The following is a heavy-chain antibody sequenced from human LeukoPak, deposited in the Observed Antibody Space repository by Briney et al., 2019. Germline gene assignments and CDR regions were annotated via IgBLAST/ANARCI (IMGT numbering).Heavy chain of an antibody. D-gene: IGHD3-22*01. V-gene: IGHV1-2*02. CDR1: GYTFTGYY. Sequence: ASVKGSCKASGYTFTGYYMHWVRQAPGQGLEWMGWINPNSGGTNYAQKFQGRVTMTRDTSISTAYMELSRLRSDDTAVYYCARMGRYYDSSGSPAYWGQGTLVTVSS. CDR2: INPNSGGT. CDR3: ARMGRYYDSSGSPAY. J-gene: IGHJ4*02.